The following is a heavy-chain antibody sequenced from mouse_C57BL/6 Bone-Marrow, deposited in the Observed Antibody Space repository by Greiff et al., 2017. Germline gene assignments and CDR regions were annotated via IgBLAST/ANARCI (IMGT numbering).Heavy chain of an antibody. CDR3: ARRSYYGNYVYWYFDV. V-gene: IGHV1-55*01. Sequence: VQLQQPGAELVKPGASVKMSCKASGYTFTSYWITWVKQRPGQGLEWIGDINPNNGGTSYNQKFKGKATLAVDKSSSTAYMELRSLTSEDSAVYYCARRSYYGNYVYWYFDVWGTGTTVTVSS. CDR1: GYTFTSYW. J-gene: IGHJ1*03. CDR2: INPNNGGT. D-gene: IGHD2-1*01.